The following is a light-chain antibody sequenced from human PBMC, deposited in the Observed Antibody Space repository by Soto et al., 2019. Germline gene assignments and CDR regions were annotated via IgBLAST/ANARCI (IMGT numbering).Light chain of an antibody. CDR2: DVS. CDR1: SSDVGGYNY. Sequence: QSVLTQPRSVSASPGQSVTISCTGTSSDVGGYNYVSWYQQHPGKAPRLMIYDVSQRPSGVPDRFSGSKSGNTASLTISGLQAEDEADYYCCSYAGSYTVIFGGGTKLTVL. V-gene: IGLV2-11*01. CDR3: CSYAGSYTVI. J-gene: IGLJ2*01.